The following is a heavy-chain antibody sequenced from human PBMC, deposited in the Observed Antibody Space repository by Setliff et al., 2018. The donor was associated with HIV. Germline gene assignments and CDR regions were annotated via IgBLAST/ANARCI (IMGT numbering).Heavy chain of an antibody. CDR1: GGSITGHY. CDR3: ARHRDPPGTKWIYYYYYMDL. Sequence: SETLSLTCTVSGGSITGHYWSWIRQPPGKGLEWIGYIHYSGSSNYNPSLKSRVTISVDTSKNQFYLKLSSVTAADTAVYYCARHRDPPGTKWIYYYYYMDLWGEGTTVTVSS. D-gene: IGHD5-12*01. J-gene: IGHJ6*03. CDR2: IHYSGSS. V-gene: IGHV4-59*08.